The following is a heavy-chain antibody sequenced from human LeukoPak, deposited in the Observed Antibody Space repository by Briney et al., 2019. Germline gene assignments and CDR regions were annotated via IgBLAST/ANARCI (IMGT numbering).Heavy chain of an antibody. CDR3: ARDTAYCSGGSCYSRGLDY. J-gene: IGHJ4*02. CDR2: IYYSGST. CDR1: GGSISSYY. V-gene: IGHV4-59*01. Sequence: SETLSLTCTVSGGSISSYYWSWIRQPPGKGLEWIGYIYYSGSTNYNPSLKSRVTISVDTSKNQFSLKLSSVTAADTAVYYCARDTAYCSGGSCYSRGLDYWGQGTLVTVSS. D-gene: IGHD2-15*01.